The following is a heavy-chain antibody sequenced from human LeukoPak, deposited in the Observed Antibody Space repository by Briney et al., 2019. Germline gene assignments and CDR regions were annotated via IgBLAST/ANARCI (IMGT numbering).Heavy chain of an antibody. J-gene: IGHJ3*02. CDR1: GYTFTGYY. CDR3: ARVSAYCSSTSCYWGAFDI. CDR2: INPNSGGT. V-gene: IGHV1-2*02. D-gene: IGHD2-2*01. Sequence: GASVKVSCKASGYTFTGYYMHWVRQAPGQGLEWTGWINPNSGGTNYAQKFQGRVTMTRDTSISTAYMELSRLRSDDTAVYYCARVSAYCSSTSCYWGAFDIWGQGTMVTVSS.